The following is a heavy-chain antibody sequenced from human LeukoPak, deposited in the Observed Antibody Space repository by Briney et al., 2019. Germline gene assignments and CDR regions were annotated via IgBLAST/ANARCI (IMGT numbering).Heavy chain of an antibody. J-gene: IGHJ6*03. CDR1: GYTFTSYG. Sequence: ASVKVSCKASGYTFTSYGISWVRQAPGQGLEWMGWISAYNGNTNYAQKLQGRVTMTTDTSTSAAYMELRSLRSDDTAVYYCARRNYYYYYMDVWGKGTTVTVSS. V-gene: IGHV1-18*01. CDR3: ARRNYYYYYMDV. CDR2: ISAYNGNT.